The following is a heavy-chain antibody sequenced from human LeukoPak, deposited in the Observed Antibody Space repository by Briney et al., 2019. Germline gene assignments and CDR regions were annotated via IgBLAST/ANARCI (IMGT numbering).Heavy chain of an antibody. J-gene: IGHJ4*02. CDR1: GFTFSSYA. D-gene: IGHD5-12*01. Sequence: PGGSLRLSCAASGFTFSSYAMSWVRQAPGKGLEWVSAISGSGGSTYYADSVKGRFTISRDNSKNTLYLQMNSLRAEDTAVYYCAKGGSPYSGYDPSDYWGQGTLVTVSS. V-gene: IGHV3-23*01. CDR3: AKGGSPYSGYDPSDY. CDR2: ISGSGGST.